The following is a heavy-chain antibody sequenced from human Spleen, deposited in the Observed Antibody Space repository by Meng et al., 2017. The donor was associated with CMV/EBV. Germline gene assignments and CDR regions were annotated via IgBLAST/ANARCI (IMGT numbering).Heavy chain of an antibody. CDR1: VFTFSSYA. Sequence: LSLTCAASVFTFSSYAMHWVRQAPGKGLEWVAVISYDGSNKYYADAVKGRFTISRDNSKNTLYLQMNSLRAEDTAVYYCARGGYCSSTSCYTDYYYGMDVWGQGTTVTVSS. CDR2: ISYDGSNK. D-gene: IGHD2-2*02. J-gene: IGHJ6*02. CDR3: ARGGYCSSTSCYTDYYYGMDV. V-gene: IGHV3-30-3*01.